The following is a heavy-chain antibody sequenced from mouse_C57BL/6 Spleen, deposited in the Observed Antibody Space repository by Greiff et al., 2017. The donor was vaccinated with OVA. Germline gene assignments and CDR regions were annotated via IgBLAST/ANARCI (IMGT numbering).Heavy chain of an antibody. CDR2: IRSKSSNYAT. V-gene: IGHV10-3*01. Sequence: EVQGVESGGGLVQPKGSLKLSCAASGFTFNTYAMHWVRQAPGKGLEWVARIRSKSSNYATYYADSVKDRFTISSDDAQSMLYLQMNNLKTEDTAMYYCVREGDFSWFAYWGQGTLVTVSA. CDR1: GFTFNTYA. J-gene: IGHJ3*01. CDR3: VREGDFSWFAY.